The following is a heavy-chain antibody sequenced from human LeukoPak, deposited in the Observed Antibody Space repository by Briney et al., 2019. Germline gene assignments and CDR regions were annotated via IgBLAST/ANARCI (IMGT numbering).Heavy chain of an antibody. J-gene: IGHJ3*02. D-gene: IGHD6-13*01. CDR3: AKDQRSQRSSSWLPATSPYAFDI. V-gene: IGHV3-23*01. Sequence: PGGSLRLSCAASGFTFSSYAMSWVRQAPGKGLEWVSAISGSGGSTYYADSVKGRFTISRDNSKNTLYLQMNSLRAEDTAVYYCAKDQRSQRSSSWLPATSPYAFDIWGQGTMVTVSS. CDR2: ISGSGGST. CDR1: GFTFSSYA.